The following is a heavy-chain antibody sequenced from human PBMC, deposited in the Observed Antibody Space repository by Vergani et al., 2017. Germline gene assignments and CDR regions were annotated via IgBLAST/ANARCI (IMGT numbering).Heavy chain of an antibody. CDR2: IRYDGSNK. CDR1: GFTFSSYG. CDR3: AMSLDSSGYYRTFDY. Sequence: QVQLVESGGGVVQPGGSLRLSCAASGFTFSSYGMHWVRQAPGKGLEWVAFIRYDGSNKYYADSVKGRFTISRDNSKNTLYLQMNSLRAEDTAVYYCAMSLDSSGYYRTFDYWGQGTLDTVSS. D-gene: IGHD3-22*01. V-gene: IGHV3-30*02. J-gene: IGHJ4*02.